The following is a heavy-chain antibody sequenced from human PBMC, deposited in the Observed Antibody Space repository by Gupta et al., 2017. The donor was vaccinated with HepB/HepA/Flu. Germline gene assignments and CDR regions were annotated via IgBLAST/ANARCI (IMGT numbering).Heavy chain of an antibody. D-gene: IGHD6-19*01. CDR1: GFTFSSYW. J-gene: IGHJ6*02. CDR3: ASHSSGWPNFYYYYGMDV. V-gene: IGHV3-74*01. Sequence: EVQLVESGGGLVQPGGSLRLSCAASGFTFSSYWMHWVRQAPGKGLVWVSRINSDGSSTSYADSVKGRFTISRDNAKNTLYLQMNSLRAEDTAVYYCASHSSGWPNFYYYYGMDVWGQGTTVTVSS. CDR2: INSDGSST.